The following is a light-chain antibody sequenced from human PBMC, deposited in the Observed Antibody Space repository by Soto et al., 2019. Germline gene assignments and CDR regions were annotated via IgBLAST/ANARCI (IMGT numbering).Light chain of an antibody. CDR1: QDISNY. J-gene: IGKJ5*01. Sequence: DIQMTXSLXXXXAXXXDXXTXXXQASQDISNYLNWYQQKLGKAPKLLIYDASNLETGVPSRFSGSGSGTDFTFTISSLQPEDIATYYCQQYSHRITFGQGTRLEV. CDR3: QQYSHRIT. CDR2: DAS. V-gene: IGKV1-33*01.